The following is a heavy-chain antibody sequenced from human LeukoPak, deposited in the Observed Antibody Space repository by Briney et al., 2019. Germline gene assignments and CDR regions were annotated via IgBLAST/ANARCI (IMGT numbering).Heavy chain of an antibody. D-gene: IGHD3-9*01. V-gene: IGHV3-21*01. Sequence: PGGSLRLSCAASGFTFSSYSMNWVRQAPGKGLEWVSSISSSSSYIYYADSVKGRFTISRDNAKNSLYLQMNSLRAEDTAVYYCARALGHDWLVYYFDYWGQGTLVTVSS. CDR2: ISSSSSYI. CDR3: ARALGHDWLVYYFDY. CDR1: GFTFSSYS. J-gene: IGHJ4*02.